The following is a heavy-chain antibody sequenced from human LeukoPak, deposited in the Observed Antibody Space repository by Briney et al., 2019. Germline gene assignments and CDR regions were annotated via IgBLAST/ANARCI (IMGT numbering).Heavy chain of an antibody. Sequence: SETLSLTCAVYGGSFSGYYWSWIRQPPGKGLEWIGEINHSGSTNYNPSLKSRVTISVDTSKNQFSLKLSSVTAADTAVYYCARLIRGYSYGKFDYWGQGTLVTVSS. CDR3: ARLIRGYSYGKFDY. CDR2: INHSGST. J-gene: IGHJ4*02. D-gene: IGHD5-18*01. V-gene: IGHV4-34*01. CDR1: GGSFSGYY.